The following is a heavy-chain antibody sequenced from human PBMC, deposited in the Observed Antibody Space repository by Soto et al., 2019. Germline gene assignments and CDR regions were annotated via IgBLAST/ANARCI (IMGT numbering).Heavy chain of an antibody. V-gene: IGHV3-23*01. Sequence: GGSLRLSCAASGFTFSSYAMSWVRQAPGKGLEWVSAISGSGGSTYYADSVKGRFTISRDNSKNTLYLQMNSLRAEDTAVYYCAKIGEYCSGGSCYEADYYGMDVWGQGTTVTVSS. CDR2: ISGSGGST. D-gene: IGHD2-15*01. CDR1: GFTFSSYA. J-gene: IGHJ6*02. CDR3: AKIGEYCSGGSCYEADYYGMDV.